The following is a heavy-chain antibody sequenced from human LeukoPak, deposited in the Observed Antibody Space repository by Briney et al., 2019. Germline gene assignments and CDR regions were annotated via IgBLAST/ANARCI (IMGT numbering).Heavy chain of an antibody. CDR2: IKQDGSEK. D-gene: IGHD3-10*01. J-gene: IGHJ4*02. Sequence: GGSLRLSCAASGFTFSTYWMSWVRQAPGKGLERVANIKQDGSEKYYVDSVKGRFTISRDNAKKSLYLQMNSLRVEDTTVYYCARVRNYYDSGSYHYYFDCWGQGTLVTVSS. V-gene: IGHV3-7*04. CDR3: ARVRNYYDSGSYHYYFDC. CDR1: GFTFSTYW.